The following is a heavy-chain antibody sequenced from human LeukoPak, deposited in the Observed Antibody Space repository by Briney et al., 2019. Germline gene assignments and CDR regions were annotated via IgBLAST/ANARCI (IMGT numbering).Heavy chain of an antibody. CDR3: ASSNDFWSGFYFDY. CDR2: ISSSSSYI. Sequence: GGSLRLSCAASGFTFSSYSMNWVRQAPGKGLEWVSSISSSSSYIYYADSVKGRFTISRDNAKNSLYLQMNSLRAEDTAVYYCASSNDFWSGFYFDYRGQGTLVTVSS. D-gene: IGHD3-3*01. CDR1: GFTFSSYS. V-gene: IGHV3-21*01. J-gene: IGHJ4*02.